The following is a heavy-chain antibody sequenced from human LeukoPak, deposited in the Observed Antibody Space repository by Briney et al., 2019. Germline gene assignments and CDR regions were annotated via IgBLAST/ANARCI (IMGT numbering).Heavy chain of an antibody. CDR2: INPNSGGT. J-gene: IGHJ5*02. D-gene: IGHD3-10*01. CDR3: ARDFGAGGSGSYGFWFDP. CDR1: GYTFTGYY. V-gene: IGHV1-2*02. Sequence: ASVKVSCKASGYTFTGYYMHWVRQAPGQGLEWMGWINPNSGGTNYAQKFQGRVTMTRDTSISTAYMELSRLRSDDTAVYYYARDFGAGGSGSYGFWFDPWGQGTLVTVSS.